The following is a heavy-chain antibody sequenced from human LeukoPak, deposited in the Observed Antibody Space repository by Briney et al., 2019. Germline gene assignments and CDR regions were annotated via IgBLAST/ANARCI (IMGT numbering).Heavy chain of an antibody. J-gene: IGHJ5*02. CDR2: ISYDGGNI. Sequence: GGSLRLSCAASGFIFSSYGMHWVRQAPGKGLEWVAVISYDGGNISYTDSVKGRFTFSRDNAKNSLYLQMNSLRSEGAALYYXXXSISWSGSDPWGQGTLVTVSS. CDR3: XXSISWSGSDP. D-gene: IGHD3-10*01. CDR1: GFIFSSYG. V-gene: IGHV3-30*03.